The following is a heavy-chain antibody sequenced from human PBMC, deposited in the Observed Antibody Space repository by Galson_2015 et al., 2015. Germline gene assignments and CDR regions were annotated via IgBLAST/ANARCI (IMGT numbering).Heavy chain of an antibody. J-gene: IGHJ6*02. CDR3: GRQPPGGPGIDL. CDR1: GYTFTTYW. Sequence: QSGAEVKKPGESLKISCKGSGYTFTTYWIGWVRQLPGKGLEWMGLISPGDSETRYSPAFQGQVTISADKSISTAYVQWDSLQASDPAKYYWGRQPPGGPGIDLWGQGTTVTVSS. D-gene: IGHD1-26*01. CDR2: ISPGDSET. V-gene: IGHV5-51*01.